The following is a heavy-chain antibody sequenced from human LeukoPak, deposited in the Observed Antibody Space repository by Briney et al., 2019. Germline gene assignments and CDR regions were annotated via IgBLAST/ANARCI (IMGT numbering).Heavy chain of an antibody. D-gene: IGHD6-6*01. V-gene: IGHV3-74*01. CDR2: INNDGSAT. J-gene: IGHJ6*02. Sequence: GGSLRLSCAASGFTFRSSWMHWVRQGPGKGLVWVSRINNDGSATTYADSVKGRFTISRDTAKNTVFLQMSSLRAEDTAVYFCARSAARLRYYYAMDVWGQGTTVTVCS. CDR3: ARSAARLRYYYAMDV. CDR1: GFTFRSSW.